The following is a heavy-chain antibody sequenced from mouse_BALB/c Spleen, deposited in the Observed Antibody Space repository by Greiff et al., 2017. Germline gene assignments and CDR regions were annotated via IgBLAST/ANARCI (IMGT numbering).Heavy chain of an antibody. V-gene: IGHV4-1*02. J-gene: IGHJ3*01. CDR1: GFDFSRYW. CDR2: INPDSSTI. CDR3: ASRYYYGSSYEAY. D-gene: IGHD1-1*01. Sequence: VQLKESGGGLVQPGGSLKLSCAASGFDFSRYWMSWVRQAPGKGLEWIGEINPDSSTINYTPSLKDKFIISRDNAKNTLYLQMSKVRSEDTALYYCASRYYYGSSYEAYWGQGTLVTVSA.